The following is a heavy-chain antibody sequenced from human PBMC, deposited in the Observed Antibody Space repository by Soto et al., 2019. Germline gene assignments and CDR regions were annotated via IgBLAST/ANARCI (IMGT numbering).Heavy chain of an antibody. CDR1: GFTFSTYW. J-gene: IGHJ4*01. CDR3: ASWDGYNKYFYG. D-gene: IGHD5-12*01. V-gene: IGHV3-7*01. Sequence: EVQLVESGGGLVQPGGSLRLSCAASGFTFSTYWMSWVRQAPGKGLEWVANIKQDGREKSYVDSVKGRFTISRDNAKDSLYLQMNSQRAEDTAVYYCASWDGYNKYFYGWGHGSLVTVSS. CDR2: IKQDGREK.